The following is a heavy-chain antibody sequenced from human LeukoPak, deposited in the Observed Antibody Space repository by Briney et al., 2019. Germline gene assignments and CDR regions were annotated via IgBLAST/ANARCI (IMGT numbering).Heavy chain of an antibody. Sequence: SETLSLTCTVSGGSISSGSYYWGWVRQPAGKGMEWVGLIYTSRSTNYTPSLKRRVTISVDTSKNQFSLKLSSVTAADTAVYYCARGQYSSGWSLFDYWGQGTLVTVSP. CDR1: GGSISSGSYY. CDR2: IYTSRST. CDR3: ARGQYSSGWSLFDY. V-gene: IGHV4-61*02. J-gene: IGHJ4*02. D-gene: IGHD6-19*01.